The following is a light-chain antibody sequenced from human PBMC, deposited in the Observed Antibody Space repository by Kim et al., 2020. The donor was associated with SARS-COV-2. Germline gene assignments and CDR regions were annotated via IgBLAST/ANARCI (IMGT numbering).Light chain of an antibody. Sequence: VTRTYAGPGGTFGNYKACSWYQQHPGKSPKLIIYEVTKRPSGVPDRFSGSMSGNTASLTVSGLQAEDEADYYCASHGGYDYVFGTGTKVTVL. CDR2: EVT. V-gene: IGLV2-11*03. CDR1: GGTFGNYKA. J-gene: IGLJ1*01. CDR3: ASHGGYDYV.